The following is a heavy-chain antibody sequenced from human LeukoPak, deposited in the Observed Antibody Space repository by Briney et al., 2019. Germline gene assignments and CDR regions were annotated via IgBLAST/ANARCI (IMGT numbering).Heavy chain of an antibody. CDR3: ARDNFLVGATEGVFDY. J-gene: IGHJ4*02. CDR1: GFTFSSYR. CDR2: IKQDGSEK. Sequence: PGGSLRLSCAASGFTFSSYRMSWVRQAPGKGLEWVANIKQDGSEKYCVDSVKGRFTISRDNAKNSLYLQMNSLRAEDTAVYYCARDNFLVGATEGVFDYWGQGTLVTVSS. D-gene: IGHD1-26*01. V-gene: IGHV3-7*01.